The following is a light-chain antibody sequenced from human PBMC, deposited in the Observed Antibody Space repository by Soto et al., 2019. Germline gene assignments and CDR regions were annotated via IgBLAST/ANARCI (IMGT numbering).Light chain of an antibody. J-gene: IGKJ1*01. CDR2: GAS. CDR3: QQYSRSPPT. CDR1: QSVSSSY. Sequence: DIVLTQFPGTLSLSPGERATLSCRASQSVSSSYLAWYQQKPGQAPRLLIYGASARATGIPDRFSGSGSGTDFTLNITRLEPEDFAIYYCQQYSRSPPTFGRGTKVEIK. V-gene: IGKV3-20*01.